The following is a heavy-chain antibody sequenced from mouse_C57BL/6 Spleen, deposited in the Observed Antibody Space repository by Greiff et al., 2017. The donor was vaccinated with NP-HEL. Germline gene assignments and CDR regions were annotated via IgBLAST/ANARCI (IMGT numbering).Heavy chain of an antibody. CDR3: ARTYDGAPWFAY. V-gene: IGHV2-6*03. J-gene: IGHJ3*01. CDR2: IWSDGST. D-gene: IGHD2-12*01. Sequence: QVQLQQSGPGLVAPSQSLSITCTVSGFSLTSYGVHWVRQPPGKGLEWLVVIWSDGSTTYNSALKSRLSISKDNSKSQVFLKMNSLQTDDTAMYYCARTYDGAPWFAYWGQGTLVTVSA. CDR1: GFSLTSYG.